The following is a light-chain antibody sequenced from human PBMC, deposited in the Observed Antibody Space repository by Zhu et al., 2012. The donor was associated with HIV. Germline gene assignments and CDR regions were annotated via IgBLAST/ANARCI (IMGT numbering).Light chain of an antibody. J-gene: IGKJ4*01. Sequence: IVLTQSPATLSLSPGERATVSCRASGSVRSFLAWYQQKPGQAPRLLIYDTSKRATGIPARFSGSGSGTDFTLTISSLEPEDFALYYCQQRSSWPLTFGGRTKVEI. V-gene: IGKV3-11*01. CDR2: DTS. CDR3: QQRSSWPLT. CDR1: GSVRSF.